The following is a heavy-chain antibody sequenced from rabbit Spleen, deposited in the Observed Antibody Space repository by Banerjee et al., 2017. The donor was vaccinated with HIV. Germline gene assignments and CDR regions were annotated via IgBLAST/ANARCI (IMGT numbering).Heavy chain of an antibody. D-gene: IGHD5-1*01. CDR2: IYNGDIGSRT. V-gene: IGHV1S40*01. CDR3: ARGMDGFGGSGVGYYFTL. Sequence: QSLEESGGDLVKPGASLTLTCTAPGFSFSSNSWICWVRQAPGKGLEWIACIYNGDIGSRTYYATWAKGRFTISKTSTTVTLQMTSLTAADTATYFCARGMDGFGGSGVGYYFTLWGQGTLVTVS. CDR1: GFSFSSNSW. J-gene: IGHJ4*01.